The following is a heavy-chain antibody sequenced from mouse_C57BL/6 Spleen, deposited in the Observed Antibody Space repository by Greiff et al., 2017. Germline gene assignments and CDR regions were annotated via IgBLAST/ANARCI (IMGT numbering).Heavy chain of an antibody. V-gene: IGHV1-82*01. CDR2: IYPGDGDT. CDR3: ARSHYGSSPWFAY. D-gene: IGHD1-1*01. CDR1: GYAFSSSW. Sequence: ESGPELVKPGASVKISCKASGYAFSSSWMNWVKQRPGKGLEWIGRIYPGDGDTNYNGKFKGKATLTADKSSSTAYMQLSSLTSEDSAVYFCARSHYGSSPWFAYWGQGTLVTVSA. J-gene: IGHJ3*01.